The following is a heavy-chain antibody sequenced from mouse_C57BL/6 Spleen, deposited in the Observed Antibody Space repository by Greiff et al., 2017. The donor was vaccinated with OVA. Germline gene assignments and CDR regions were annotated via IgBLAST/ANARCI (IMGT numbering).Heavy chain of an antibody. CDR2: INPGSGGT. CDR1: GYAFTNYL. CDR3: ARLDDYDYAMDY. D-gene: IGHD2-4*01. Sequence: VQLKQSGAELVRPGTSVKVSCKASGYAFTNYLIEWVKQRPGQGLEWIGVINPGSGGTNYNEKFKGKATLTADKSSSTAYMQLSSLTSEDSAVYFCARLDDYDYAMDYWGQGTSVTVSS. J-gene: IGHJ4*01. V-gene: IGHV1-54*01.